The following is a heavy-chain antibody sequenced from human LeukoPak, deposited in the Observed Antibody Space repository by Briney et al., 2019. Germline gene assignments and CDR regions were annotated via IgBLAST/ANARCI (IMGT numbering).Heavy chain of an antibody. CDR1: GFTFSSYA. J-gene: IGHJ4*02. Sequence: GGFLRLACAASGFTFSSYAMSWVRQAPGKGLEWVSAISISGENTYYADSVKGRFTISRDTSRNTLYLQMHSLRAEDTAVYYCARLISTSSSRFSDYWSQGTLVTVSS. D-gene: IGHD6-6*01. CDR3: ARLISTSSSRFSDY. V-gene: IGHV3-23*01. CDR2: ISISGENT.